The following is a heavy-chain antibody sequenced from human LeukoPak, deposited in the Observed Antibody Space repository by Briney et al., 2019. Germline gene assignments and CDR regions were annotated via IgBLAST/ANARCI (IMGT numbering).Heavy chain of an antibody. CDR2: INHSGST. J-gene: IGHJ5*02. D-gene: IGHD6-13*01. CDR3: ARGREEPVDQQQPARGYYWFDP. CDR1: GGSFSGYY. Sequence: PSETLSLTCAVYGGSFSGYYWSWIRQPPGKGLEWIGEINHSGSTNYNPSLKGRVTISVDTSKNQFSLKLSSVTAADTAVYYCARGREEPVDQQQPARGYYWFDPWGQGTLVTVSS. V-gene: IGHV4-34*01.